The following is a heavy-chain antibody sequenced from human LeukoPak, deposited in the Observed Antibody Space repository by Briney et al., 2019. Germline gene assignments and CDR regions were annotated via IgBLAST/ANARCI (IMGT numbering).Heavy chain of an antibody. Sequence: GGSLRLSCAPSGFTFSSYAMSWVRQAPGKGLEWVSAISGSGGSTYYADSVKGRFTISRDTSKNTLYLQMNSLRAEGTAVYYCAGIYYGSGSFDYWGQGTLVTVSS. CDR1: GFTFSSYA. V-gene: IGHV3-23*01. D-gene: IGHD3-10*01. CDR3: AGIYYGSGSFDY. CDR2: ISGSGGST. J-gene: IGHJ4*02.